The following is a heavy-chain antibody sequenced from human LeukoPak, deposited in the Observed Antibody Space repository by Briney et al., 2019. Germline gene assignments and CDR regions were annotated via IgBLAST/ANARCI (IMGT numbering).Heavy chain of an antibody. J-gene: IGHJ4*02. V-gene: IGHV3-23*01. CDR3: AKDLRIVGATRAFDY. D-gene: IGHD1-26*01. CDR2: ISGSGGST. CDR1: GFTFSSYA. Sequence: GGSLRLSCAASGFTFSSYAMSLVRQAPGKGLEWVSAISGSGGSTYYADSVKGRFTISRDNSKNTLYLQMNSLRAEDTAVYYCAKDLRIVGATRAFDYWGQGTLVTVSS.